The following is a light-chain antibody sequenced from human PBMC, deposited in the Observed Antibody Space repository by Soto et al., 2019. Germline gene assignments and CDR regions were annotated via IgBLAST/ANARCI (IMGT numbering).Light chain of an antibody. J-gene: IGLJ2*01. CDR3: SSYTSSSTLAVV. V-gene: IGLV2-14*03. CDR2: DVS. Sequence: QSALTQPASVSGSPGQSITISCTGTSSDVGGYNYVSWYQHHPGKAPKLMIYDVSNRPSGVSNRFSGSKSGNTASLTISGLQAEDEADYYCSSYTSSSTLAVVFGGGTKVTVL. CDR1: SSDVGGYNY.